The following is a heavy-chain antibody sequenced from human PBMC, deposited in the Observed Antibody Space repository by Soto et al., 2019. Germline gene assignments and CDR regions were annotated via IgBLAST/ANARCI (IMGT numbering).Heavy chain of an antibody. Sequence: EVQLLESGGGLVQPGGSLRLSCAASGFTFSIYPMSWVRQAPGKGLEWVSGFSDSAGSTRYADSVKGRFTISRDNSRNTLYLQMSSLGAEDTAVYYCAKVRTSGYTTFDYWGQGTLVTVSS. CDR2: FSDSAGST. J-gene: IGHJ4*02. V-gene: IGHV3-23*01. CDR3: AKVRTSGYTTFDY. D-gene: IGHD5-12*01. CDR1: GFTFSIYP.